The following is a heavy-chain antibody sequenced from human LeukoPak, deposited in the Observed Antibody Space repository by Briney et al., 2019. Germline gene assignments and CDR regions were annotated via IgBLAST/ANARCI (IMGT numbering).Heavy chain of an antibody. CDR3: AREAAYYYDSSGYLLDY. D-gene: IGHD3-22*01. CDR1: GYTFTSYG. CDR2: IIPILGIA. J-gene: IGHJ4*02. V-gene: IGHV1-69*04. Sequence: SVKVSCKASGYTFTSYGISWVRQAPGQGLEWMGRIIPILGIANYAQKFQGRVTITADKSTSTAYMELSSLRSEDTAVYYCAREAAYYYDSSGYLLDYWGQGTLVTVSS.